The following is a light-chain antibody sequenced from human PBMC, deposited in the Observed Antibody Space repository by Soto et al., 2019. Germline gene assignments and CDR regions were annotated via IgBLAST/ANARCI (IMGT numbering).Light chain of an antibody. Sequence: EIVLTQSPGTLSLSPGERATISCRASQSVSSSYLAWYQQKPGQAPRLLIYGASSRATGLPDRFSGSGSGTDFTLTISRLEPEDFAVYFCQQYGSSPVTFGQGTRLEIK. CDR1: QSVSSSY. CDR3: QQYGSSPVT. V-gene: IGKV3-20*01. J-gene: IGKJ5*01. CDR2: GAS.